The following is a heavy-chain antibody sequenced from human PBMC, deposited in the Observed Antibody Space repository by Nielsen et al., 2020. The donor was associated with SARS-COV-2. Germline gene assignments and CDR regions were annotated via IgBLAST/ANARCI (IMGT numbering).Heavy chain of an antibody. CDR1: GFTFSSYW. D-gene: IGHD6-19*01. Sequence: GGSLRLSCAASGFTFSSYWMSWVRQAPGKGLKWVANIKQDGSEKYYVDSVKGRFTISRDNAENSLSLQMNSLRAEDTAVYYCARESVTGTDAFDIWGQGTVVTVSS. V-gene: IGHV3-7*01. J-gene: IGHJ3*02. CDR2: IKQDGSEK. CDR3: ARESVTGTDAFDI.